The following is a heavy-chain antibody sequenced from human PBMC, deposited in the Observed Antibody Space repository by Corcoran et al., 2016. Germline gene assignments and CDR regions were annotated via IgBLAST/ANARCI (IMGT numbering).Heavy chain of an antibody. CDR1: GFTFSNAW. CDR3: TLVSYGFYYYYYGMYV. Sequence: EVQLVESGGGLVKPGGSLRLSCAASGFTFSNAWMNWVRQAPGKGLEWVGRIKSKTDGGTTDYAAPVKGRFTISRDDSKNTLYLQMHSLKTEETSVYYCTLVSYGFYYYYYGMYVCGQGTTVTVSS. D-gene: IGHD5-18*01. CDR2: IKSKTDGGTT. V-gene: IGHV3-15*07. J-gene: IGHJ6*02.